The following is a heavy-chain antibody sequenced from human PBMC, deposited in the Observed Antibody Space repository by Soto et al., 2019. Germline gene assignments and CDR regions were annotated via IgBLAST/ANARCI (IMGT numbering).Heavy chain of an antibody. Sequence: PGESLKISCVASGFSVSNFYMSWVRQAPGRGLQWVSIVYSAGPTYYADSVKGRFTISRDESKNTVYFQMDDLRAEDTATYYCARGKSRDAYNPLGYWGPGTLVTVSS. D-gene: IGHD1-1*01. CDR1: GFSVSNFY. V-gene: IGHV3-53*01. CDR2: VYSAGPT. J-gene: IGHJ4*02. CDR3: ARGKSRDAYNPLGY.